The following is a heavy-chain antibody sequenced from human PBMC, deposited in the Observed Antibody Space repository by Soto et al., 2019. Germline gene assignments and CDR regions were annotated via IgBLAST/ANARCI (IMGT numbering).Heavy chain of an antibody. D-gene: IGHD4-17*01. CDR2: ISTSSSSI. CDR3: ARDGDYCDYVSPFLDY. Sequence: EVQLVESGGGLVQPGGSLRLSCAVSGFTFSSFTMMWVRQAPGKGLEWVSYISTSSSSIYYAGSVEGRFTISRDNAKNSLYLQMNSLRAEDTAVYYCARDGDYCDYVSPFLDYWGQGTLVTVSS. CDR1: GFTFSSFT. J-gene: IGHJ4*02. V-gene: IGHV3-48*01.